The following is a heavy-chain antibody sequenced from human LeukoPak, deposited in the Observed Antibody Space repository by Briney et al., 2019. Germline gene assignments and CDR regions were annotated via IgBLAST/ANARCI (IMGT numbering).Heavy chain of an antibody. J-gene: IGHJ4*02. V-gene: IGHV3-23*01. Sequence: GGSLRLSCAASGFTFSSYAMSWVRQAPGKGLEWASAISGSGGSTYYADSVKGRFTISRDNSKNTLYLQMNSLRAEDTAVYYCVRGLAASSNYWGQGTLVSVSS. CDR1: GFTFSSYA. D-gene: IGHD1-26*01. CDR3: VRGLAASSNY. CDR2: ISGSGGST.